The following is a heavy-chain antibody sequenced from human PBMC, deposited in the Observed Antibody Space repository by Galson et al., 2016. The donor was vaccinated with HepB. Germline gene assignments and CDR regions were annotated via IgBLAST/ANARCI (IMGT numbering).Heavy chain of an antibody. D-gene: IGHD3-10*01. V-gene: IGHV3-23*01. Sequence: SLRLSCAASGFPFSTYGMSWVRQAPGKGLEWVSGISGSGGSIYSADSVKGRFTISGDNSKNTLYLQMNSLRADDTAVYYCARDEDDPSYTIDFWGQGTLVSVSS. J-gene: IGHJ4*02. CDR1: GFPFSTYG. CDR2: ISGSGGSI. CDR3: ARDEDDPSYTIDF.